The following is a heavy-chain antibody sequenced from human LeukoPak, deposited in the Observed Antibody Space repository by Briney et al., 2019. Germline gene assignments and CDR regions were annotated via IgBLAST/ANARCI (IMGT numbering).Heavy chain of an antibody. CDR3: AEGIAAAGTGWFDP. Sequence: ASVKVSCKASGYTFTSYAMNWVRQAPGQGLEWMGWINTNTGNPTYAQGFTGRFVFSLDTSVSTAYLQISSLKAEDTAVYYCAEGIAAAGTGWFDPWGQGTLVTVSS. D-gene: IGHD6-13*01. CDR2: INTNTGNP. J-gene: IGHJ5*02. CDR1: GYTFTSYA. V-gene: IGHV7-4-1*02.